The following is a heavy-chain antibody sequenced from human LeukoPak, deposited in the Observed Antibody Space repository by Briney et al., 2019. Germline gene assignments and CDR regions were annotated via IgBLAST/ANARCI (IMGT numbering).Heavy chain of an antibody. CDR3: AGDHGDDAFDI. D-gene: IGHD3-3*01. CDR1: GYTFTNYY. V-gene: IGHV1-2*02. Sequence: EASVKVSCKASGYTFTNYYIHWVRQAPGQGLEWMGWINSNRGGTNYAQKFQGRVTMTRDTSISTAYMELRSVRSDDTAVYYCAGDHGDDAFDIWGPGTMVTVSS. CDR2: INSNRGGT. J-gene: IGHJ3*02.